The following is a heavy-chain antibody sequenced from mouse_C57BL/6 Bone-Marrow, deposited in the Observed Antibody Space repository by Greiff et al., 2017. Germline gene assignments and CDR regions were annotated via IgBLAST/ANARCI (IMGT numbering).Heavy chain of an antibody. J-gene: IGHJ4*01. CDR2: IDPNSGGT. D-gene: IGHD1-1*01. V-gene: IGHV1-72*01. Sequence: QVHVKQPGAELVKPGASVKLSCKASGYTFTSYWMHWVKQRPGRGLEWIGRIDPNSGGTKYNEKFKSKATLTVDKPSSTAYMQLRSLTSEDSAVYYCASPHYYGSRYAMDYWGQGTSVTVSS. CDR1: GYTFTSYW. CDR3: ASPHYYGSRYAMDY.